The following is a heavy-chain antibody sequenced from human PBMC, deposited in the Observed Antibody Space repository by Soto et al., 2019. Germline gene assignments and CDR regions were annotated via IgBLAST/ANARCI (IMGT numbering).Heavy chain of an antibody. CDR2: ISRSGDYI. V-gene: IGHV3-21*01. CDR3: ARDRYKYGDYGYYYYGMDV. D-gene: IGHD4-17*01. J-gene: IGHJ6*02. Sequence: QLVESGGGLVKPGGSLRLSCAASGFTFSGYTINWVRQAPEKGLEWVSSISRSGDYIYYGDSGTGRCTISRDDAKNSLYLQVNSLRAEDKAVYYCARDRYKYGDYGYYYYGMDVWGQGTTVTVSS. CDR1: GFTFSGYT.